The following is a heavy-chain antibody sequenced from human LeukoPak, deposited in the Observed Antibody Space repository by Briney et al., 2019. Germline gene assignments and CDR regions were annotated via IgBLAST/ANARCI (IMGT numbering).Heavy chain of an antibody. CDR3: ARAVTVFTSGWSHYFDY. Sequence: PGGSLRLSCTASGFTFRSYWMTWIRQAPGKGLEWVANIKHDGNEEYYVDSVEGRFTISRDNAKNSLYLQMSRLRAEDTAVYYCARAVTVFTSGWSHYFDYWGQGALVTVSS. D-gene: IGHD6-19*01. CDR2: IKHDGNEE. CDR1: GFTFRSYW. V-gene: IGHV3-7*01. J-gene: IGHJ4*02.